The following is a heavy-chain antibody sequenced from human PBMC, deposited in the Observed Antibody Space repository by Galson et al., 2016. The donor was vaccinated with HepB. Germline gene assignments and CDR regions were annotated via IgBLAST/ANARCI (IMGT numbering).Heavy chain of an antibody. J-gene: IGHJ4*02. D-gene: IGHD6-6*01. CDR2: ISDDGRDK. CDR1: GFTFINYG. Sequence: SLRPSCAASGFTFINYGMNWVRQAPGKELEWVALISDDGRDKEYEDSVKGRFTISRDNSNNTLYLQMNSLKPEDTARYYCAKDVKGSAPYYFDHWGQGSLVIVSS. V-gene: IGHV3-30*18. CDR3: AKDVKGSAPYYFDH.